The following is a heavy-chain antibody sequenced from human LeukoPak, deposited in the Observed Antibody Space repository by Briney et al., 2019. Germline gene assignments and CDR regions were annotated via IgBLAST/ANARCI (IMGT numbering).Heavy chain of an antibody. CDR2: ISSSSSYI. Sequence: GGSLRLSCEASGFTFHTYTMNWVRQAPGKGLEWVSSISSSSSYIYYADSVKGRFTISRDNAKNSLYLQMNSLRAEDTAVYYCARASTWELPQLMDYWGQGTLVTVSS. J-gene: IGHJ4*02. CDR3: ARASTWELPQLMDY. CDR1: GFTFHTYT. V-gene: IGHV3-21*01. D-gene: IGHD1-26*01.